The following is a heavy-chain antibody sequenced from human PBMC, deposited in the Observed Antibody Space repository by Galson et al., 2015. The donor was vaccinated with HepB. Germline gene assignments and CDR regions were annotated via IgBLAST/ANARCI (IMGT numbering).Heavy chain of an antibody. CDR2: IDWDDDK. CDR1: GFSLSTSGMC. CDR3: ARLTTAGLKSGTMDV. V-gene: IGHV2-70*11. D-gene: IGHD1-26*01. J-gene: IGHJ6*02. Sequence: PALVKPTQTLTLTCTFPGFSLSTSGMCVSWVRQPPGKALEWLARIDWDDDKYYSTSLKTPLTISKDTSKNQVVLTLTNVDPVDTATYYCARLTTAGLKSGTMDVWGQGTTVTVSS.